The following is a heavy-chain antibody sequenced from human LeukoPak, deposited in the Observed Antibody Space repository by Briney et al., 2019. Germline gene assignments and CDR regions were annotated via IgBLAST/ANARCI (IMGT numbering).Heavy chain of an antibody. CDR1: GYSFTTYA. CDR3: AGRLKGSYGNPFDY. J-gene: IGHJ4*02. D-gene: IGHD4-17*01. CDR2: INPDKGDT. Sequence: ASVTVSCTASGYSFTTYATHWVRQAPGQRLKWMGWINPDKGDTKYSQNFQGRLTVTRDTSASTTYMELSSLVSEDTAVYYCAGRLKGSYGNPFDYWGQGALVTVSS. V-gene: IGHV1-3*01.